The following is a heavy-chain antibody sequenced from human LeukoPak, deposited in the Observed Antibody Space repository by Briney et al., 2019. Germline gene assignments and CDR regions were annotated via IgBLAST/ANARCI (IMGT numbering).Heavy chain of an antibody. CDR3: ARDDPGYFHT. J-gene: IGHJ5*02. D-gene: IGHD5-18*01. Sequence: SETLSLTCTVSGGSMSTYAWSWLRQSAGKGLEWIGRLYSGGTNYYNPSLKSRVSMSKDAFKKEVYLEMKFVTAADTAVYYCARDDPGYFHTRGQGILVTASS. CDR1: GGSMSTYA. V-gene: IGHV4-4*07. CDR2: LYSGGTN.